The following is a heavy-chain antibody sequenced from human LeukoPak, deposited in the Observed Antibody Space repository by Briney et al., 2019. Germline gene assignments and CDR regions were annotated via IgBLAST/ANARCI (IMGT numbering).Heavy chain of an antibody. CDR3: ARNSDSSGAFDC. CDR2: ISSSSSYI. CDR1: GFTFSTYS. D-gene: IGHD3-22*01. Sequence: GGSLRLSCAASGFTFSTYSMNWVRQAPGKGLEWVSSISSSSSYIYYADSVKGRFTISRDNAKNSLYLQMNSLRAEDTAVYYCARNSDSSGAFDCWGQGTLVTVSS. J-gene: IGHJ4*02. V-gene: IGHV3-21*01.